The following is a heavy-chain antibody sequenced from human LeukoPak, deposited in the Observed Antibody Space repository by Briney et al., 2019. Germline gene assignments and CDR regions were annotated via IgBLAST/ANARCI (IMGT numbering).Heavy chain of an antibody. D-gene: IGHD2-2*02. CDR2: IYSGGDT. CDR3: AAKTYCSSTSCYTVDY. V-gene: IGHV3-66*01. J-gene: IGHJ4*02. CDR1: GFTFSSYA. Sequence: SGGSLRLSCAASGFTFSSYAMSWVRQAPGKGLEWVSVIYSGGDTYYADSVKGRFTISRDNSKNMIYLEMSSLKAEDTAVYYCAAKTYCSSTSCYTVDYWGQGTLVTVSS.